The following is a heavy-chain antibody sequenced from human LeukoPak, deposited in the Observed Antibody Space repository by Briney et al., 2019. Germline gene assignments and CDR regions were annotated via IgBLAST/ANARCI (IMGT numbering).Heavy chain of an antibody. CDR3: ARRGGYDFSYDY. CDR2: IYYSGST. Sequence: SETLFLTCTVSGGSISSNIYYWGWIRQPPEKGLGWIGDIYYSGSTYYNPSLKSRVTISVDTSKNQFSLKLSSVTIADTAVYYCARRGGYDFSYDYWGQGILVTVSS. J-gene: IGHJ4*02. D-gene: IGHD5-12*01. CDR1: GGSISSNIYY. V-gene: IGHV4-39*01.